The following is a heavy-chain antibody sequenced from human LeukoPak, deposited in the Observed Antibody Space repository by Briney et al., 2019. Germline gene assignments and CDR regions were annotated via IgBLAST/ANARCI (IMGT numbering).Heavy chain of an antibody. J-gene: IGHJ3*02. Sequence: ASVKVSCKASGYTSTDYYVHWVRQAPGQGLEWMGWINTNSGATNYAQKFQGRVTMTRDTSISTAYMELNSLRSDDTALYYCTKPQPGAFEIWGQGTMVTVSS. CDR3: TKPQPGAFEI. CDR2: INTNSGAT. V-gene: IGHV1-2*02. CDR1: GYTSTDYY. D-gene: IGHD2-2*01.